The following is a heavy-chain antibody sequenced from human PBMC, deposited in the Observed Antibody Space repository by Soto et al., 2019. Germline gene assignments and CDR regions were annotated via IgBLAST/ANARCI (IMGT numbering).Heavy chain of an antibody. Sequence: GGYLRLSCAVSGFPLEEYGMNWVRQAPGKGLEWVSSISFSGDYIYYADSVKGRFTISRDNARNSLYLQMNSLRDEDTAVYYCARGRRGANTIFSSKAHPGGMSFCGQRSTVIVSS. CDR1: GFPLEEYG. V-gene: IGHV3-21*01. J-gene: IGHJ6*02. D-gene: IGHD3-3*01. CDR3: ARGRRGANTIFSSKAHPGGMSF. CDR2: ISFSGDYI.